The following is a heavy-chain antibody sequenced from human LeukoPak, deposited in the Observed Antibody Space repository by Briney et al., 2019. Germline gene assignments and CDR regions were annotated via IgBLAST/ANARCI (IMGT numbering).Heavy chain of an antibody. CDR2: VLYDGSDQ. D-gene: IGHD3-10*01. Sequence: GSLRLSCAASAFPFSSYTMHWVRQAPGKGLEWVAFVLYDGSDQYYADSVKGRFTISRDNSKNTVYLQMNSLTVEDTAVYYCARDVQNGSLDPWGQGTLVTVSS. CDR1: AFPFSSYT. V-gene: IGHV3-30*04. CDR3: ARDVQNGSLDP. J-gene: IGHJ5*02.